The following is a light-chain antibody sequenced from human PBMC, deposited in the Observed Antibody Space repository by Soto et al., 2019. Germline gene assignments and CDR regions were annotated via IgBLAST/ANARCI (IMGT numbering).Light chain of an antibody. V-gene: IGKV3-20*01. CDR3: QQYVTSPIT. CDR2: GAS. J-gene: IGKJ5*01. CDR1: QSVSSSY. Sequence: EIVLTQSPGTLSLSAGERATLSCRASQSVSSSYLAWYQQKPGQAPRLLIYGASSRATGIPDRFSGSGSGKDFTLTISRLETEDFAVFYCQQYVTSPITFGQGTRREIK.